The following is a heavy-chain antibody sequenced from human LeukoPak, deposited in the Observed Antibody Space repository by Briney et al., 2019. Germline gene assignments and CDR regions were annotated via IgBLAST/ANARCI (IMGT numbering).Heavy chain of an antibody. CDR1: GFTFSTYS. J-gene: IGHJ6*04. CDR2: ISSSSSYI. V-gene: IGHV3-21*01. CDR3: ARDMIVEVLSGMDV. D-gene: IGHD2-2*01. Sequence: GGSLRLSCAASGFTFSTYSINWVRQAPGKGLEWVSSISSSSSYIYYADSVKGRFTISRDNAKNSLYLQMNSLRAEDTAVYYCARDMIVEVLSGMDVWGKGTTVTVSS.